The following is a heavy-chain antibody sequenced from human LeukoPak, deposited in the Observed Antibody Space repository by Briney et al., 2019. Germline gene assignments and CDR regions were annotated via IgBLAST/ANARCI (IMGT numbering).Heavy chain of an antibody. CDR2: IYYSGST. J-gene: IGHJ6*03. CDR3: ARSWYSSSWYLTSPTDYYYMDV. CDR1: GGSTSSYY. V-gene: IGHV4-59*01. Sequence: PSETLSLTCTVSGGSTSSYYWSWIRQPPGKGLEWIGYIYYSGSTNYNPSLKSRVTISVDTSKNQFSLKLSSVTAADTAVYYCARSWYSSSWYLTSPTDYYYMDVWGKGTTVTISS. D-gene: IGHD6-13*01.